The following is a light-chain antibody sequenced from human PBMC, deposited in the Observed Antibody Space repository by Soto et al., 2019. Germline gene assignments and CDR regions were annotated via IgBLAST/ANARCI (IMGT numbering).Light chain of an antibody. CDR2: SDT. Sequence: QSVLTQSPSASGTPGQRVTISCSGSSSNIGSNYVYWYRQLPGTAPKLLIYSDTQRPSGVPDRFSGSKSGTSASLAISGLRSEDEADYYCSSHTSSRTCVFGTGTKLTVL. CDR1: SSNIGSNY. J-gene: IGLJ1*01. V-gene: IGLV1-47*02. CDR3: SSHTSSRTCV.